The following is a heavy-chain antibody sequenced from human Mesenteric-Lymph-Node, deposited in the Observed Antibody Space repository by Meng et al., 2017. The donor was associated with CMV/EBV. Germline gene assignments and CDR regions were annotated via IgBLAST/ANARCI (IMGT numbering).Heavy chain of an antibody. CDR1: GFPFSSYA. D-gene: IGHD1-26*01. CDR2: ISGSGGYT. CDR3: AKGWKSMLGAPDYYGMGV. Sequence: GESLKIPCAASGFPFSSYAMSWVRQAPGKGLEWVSVISGSGGYTYFADSVKGRFTISRDNSRNTLYLQMNSLRAEDTAVYYCAKGWKSMLGAPDYYGMGVWGHGTTVTVSS. J-gene: IGHJ6*02. V-gene: IGHV3-23*01.